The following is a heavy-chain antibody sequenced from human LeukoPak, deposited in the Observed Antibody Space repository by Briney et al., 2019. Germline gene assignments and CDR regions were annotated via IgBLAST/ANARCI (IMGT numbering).Heavy chain of an antibody. CDR1: GGSISSSSYY. CDR3: ARMDRDDASDI. CDR2: IYYSGST. D-gene: IGHD3/OR15-3a*01. V-gene: IGHV4-39*01. Sequence: SETLSLTCTVSGGSISSSSYYWGWIRQPPGKGLEWIGSIYYSGSTYYNPSLKSRVTISVDTSKNQFSLKLSSVTAADTAVYYCARMDRDDASDIWGQGTMVTVSS. J-gene: IGHJ3*02.